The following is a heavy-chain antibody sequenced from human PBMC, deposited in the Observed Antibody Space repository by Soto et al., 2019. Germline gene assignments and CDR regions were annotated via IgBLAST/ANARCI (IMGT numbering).Heavy chain of an antibody. J-gene: IGHJ6*02. Sequence: LRLSCAASGFTFSSYEMNWVRQAPGKGLEWVSYISSSGSTIYYADSVKGRFTISRDNAKNSLYLQMNSLRAEDTAVYYCARDIVVVVAASYYYYYGMDVWGQGTTVTVSS. CDR3: ARDIVVVVAASYYYYYGMDV. CDR1: GFTFSSYE. D-gene: IGHD2-15*01. V-gene: IGHV3-48*03. CDR2: ISSSGSTI.